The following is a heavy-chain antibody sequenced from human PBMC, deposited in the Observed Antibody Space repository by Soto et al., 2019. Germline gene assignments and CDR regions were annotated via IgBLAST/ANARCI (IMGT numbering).Heavy chain of an antibody. Sequence: QPGGSLRLSCAASGFTFSSYGMGWVRQAPGEGLEWVSAISANGANTYYTDSVRGRFTISRDNSKNTLFLQMSSLRVEDTAVFYCAKEGGTAKPFDYWGQGILVTVSS. V-gene: IGHV3-23*01. J-gene: IGHJ4*02. CDR2: ISANGANT. D-gene: IGHD3-16*01. CDR1: GFTFSSYG. CDR3: AKEGGTAKPFDY.